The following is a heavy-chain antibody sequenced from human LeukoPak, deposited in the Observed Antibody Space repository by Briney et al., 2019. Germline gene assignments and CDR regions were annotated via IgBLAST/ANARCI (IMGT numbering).Heavy chain of an antibody. J-gene: IGHJ4*02. CDR1: GFTFSRYA. V-gene: IGHV3-30*01. CDR3: ARDESLDY. Sequence: GGSLRLSCAASGFTFSRYAMHWVRQAPGKGLEWVAVISYDGNQNYYADSVKGRFTISRDSSKSTLYLQMNSLRVEDTAVYYCARDESLDYWGQGTLVNVSS. CDR2: ISYDGNQN.